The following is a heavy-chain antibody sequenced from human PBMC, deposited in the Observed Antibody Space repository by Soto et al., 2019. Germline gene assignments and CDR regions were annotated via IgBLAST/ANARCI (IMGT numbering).Heavy chain of an antibody. J-gene: IGHJ6*02. Sequence: QVQLVQSGAEVKKPGSSVNVSCKASGGTFSSYASSWVRQAPGQGREWMGGIIPIFGTANYAQAFQGRVTITADETTSTAYMEPSSLRSEDTAVYYCASRITGTIYHYYGMDVWGQGTTVTVSS. D-gene: IGHD1-7*01. CDR3: ASRITGTIYHYYGMDV. V-gene: IGHV1-69*12. CDR2: IIPIFGTA. CDR1: GGTFSSYA.